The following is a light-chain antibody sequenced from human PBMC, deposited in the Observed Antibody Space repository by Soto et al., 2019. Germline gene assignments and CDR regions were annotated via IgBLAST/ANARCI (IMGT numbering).Light chain of an antibody. V-gene: IGKV1-5*01. CDR3: QQYHSPF. CDR1: QSISSW. J-gene: IGKJ2*01. Sequence: DIQMTQSPSTLSASVGDRVTITCRASQSISSWLAWYQQKPGEVPKLLIYDASTLESGVPSRFSGSGSGTEFTLTISSLEPDDFATDYCQQYHSPFFGQGTNLDIK. CDR2: DAS.